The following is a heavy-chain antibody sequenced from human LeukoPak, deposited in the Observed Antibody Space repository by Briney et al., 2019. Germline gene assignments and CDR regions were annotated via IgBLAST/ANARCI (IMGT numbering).Heavy chain of an antibody. V-gene: IGHV4-61*02. CDR2: IYTSGST. CDR3: ARDPRGSTSFDY. D-gene: IGHD6-13*01. CDR1: GASISSGSYY. Sequence: SETLSLTCTVSGASISSGSYYWSWIRQPAGKGLEWIGRIYTSGSTNYNPSLKSRVTISVDTSKNQFSLKLSSVTAADTAVYYCARDPRGSTSFDYWGQGTLVTVSS. J-gene: IGHJ4*02.